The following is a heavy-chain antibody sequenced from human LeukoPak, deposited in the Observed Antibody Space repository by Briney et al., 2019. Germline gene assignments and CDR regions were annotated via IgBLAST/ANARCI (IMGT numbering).Heavy chain of an antibody. Sequence: PGGSLRLSCAASGFTFSSYSMNWVRQAPGKGLEWVSAISGSGGSTYYADSVKGRFTISRDNSKNTLYLQMNSLRAEDTAVYYCAKDTNFHVDTALGVEDYWGQGTLVTVSS. CDR2: ISGSGGST. V-gene: IGHV3-23*01. J-gene: IGHJ4*02. CDR3: AKDTNFHVDTALGVEDY. D-gene: IGHD5-18*01. CDR1: GFTFSSYS.